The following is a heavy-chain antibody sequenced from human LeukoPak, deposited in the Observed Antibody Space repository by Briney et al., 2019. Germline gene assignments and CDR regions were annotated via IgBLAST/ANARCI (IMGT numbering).Heavy chain of an antibody. V-gene: IGHV4-30-4*07. CDR2: IYYSGST. J-gene: IGHJ4*02. CDR3: ARGHRSIAAAGLDY. D-gene: IGHD6-13*01. Sequence: PSETLSLTCAVSGGSISSGGYSWSWIRQPPGKGLEWIGYIYYSGSTYYNPSLKSRVTISVDTSKNQFSLKLSSVTAADTAVYYCARGHRSIAAAGLDYWGQGTLVTVSS. CDR1: GGSISSGGYS.